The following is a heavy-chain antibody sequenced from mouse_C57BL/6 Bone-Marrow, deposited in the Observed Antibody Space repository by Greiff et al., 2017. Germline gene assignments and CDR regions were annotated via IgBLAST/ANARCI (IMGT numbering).Heavy chain of an antibody. Sequence: VQLQQSGPVLVKPGASVKMSCKASGYTFTDYYMNWVKQSHGKSLEWIGVINPYNGGTSYNQKFKGKATLTVDKSSSTAYMELNSLTSEDSAVYYCAREKGIYYYGSSYLLYYYAMDYWGQGTSVTVSS. CDR1: GYTFTDYY. CDR3: AREKGIYYYGSSYLLYYYAMDY. D-gene: IGHD1-1*01. CDR2: INPYNGGT. J-gene: IGHJ4*01. V-gene: IGHV1-19*01.